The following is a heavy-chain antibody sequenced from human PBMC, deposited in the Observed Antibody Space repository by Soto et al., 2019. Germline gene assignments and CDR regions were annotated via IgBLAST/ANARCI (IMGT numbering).Heavy chain of an antibody. D-gene: IGHD3-16*01. Sequence: QITLKESGPTLVKPTQTLTLTCIFSGFSLSTSGVGVGWIRQPPGKALEWLAVIYWDDDKRYSPSLKSRVTLTRDTSKTQVVFTMTNMDPDDTGTFYCAHLTSWGEGAPFDIWGQGTKVTVSS. CDR3: AHLTSWGEGAPFDI. J-gene: IGHJ3*02. CDR2: IYWDDDK. CDR1: GFSLSTSGVG. V-gene: IGHV2-5*02.